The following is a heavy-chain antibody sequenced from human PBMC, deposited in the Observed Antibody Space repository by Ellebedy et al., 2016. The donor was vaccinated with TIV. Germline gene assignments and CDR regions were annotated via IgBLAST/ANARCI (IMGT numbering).Heavy chain of an antibody. J-gene: IGHJ5*02. V-gene: IGHV1-69*13. Sequence: SVKVSCXASGGTFSSYAISWVRQAPGQGLEWMGGIIPIFGTANYAQKFQGRVTITADESTSTAYMELSSLRSEDTAVYYCAREPISPEYNWFDPWGQGTLVTVSS. CDR1: GGTFSSYA. D-gene: IGHD3-9*01. CDR2: IIPIFGTA. CDR3: AREPISPEYNWFDP.